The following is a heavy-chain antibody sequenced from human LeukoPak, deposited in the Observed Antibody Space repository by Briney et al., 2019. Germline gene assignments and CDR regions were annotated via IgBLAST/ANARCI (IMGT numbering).Heavy chain of an antibody. CDR2: INPNSGGT. D-gene: IGHD3-10*01. CDR3: ARDDYGITMVRGVIDY. J-gene: IGHJ4*02. V-gene: IGHV1-2*02. CDR1: GYTFTGYY. Sequence: SVKVSCKASGYTFTGYYMHWVRQALGQGLEWMGWINPNSGGTNYAQKFQGRVTMTRDTSISTAYMELSRLRSDDTAVYYCARDDYGITMVRGVIDYWGQGTLVTVSS.